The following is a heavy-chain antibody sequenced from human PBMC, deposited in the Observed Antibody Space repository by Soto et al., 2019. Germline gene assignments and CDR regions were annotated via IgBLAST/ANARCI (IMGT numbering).Heavy chain of an antibody. CDR2: IYDSGNT. CDR1: GGSISDGAYY. Sequence: QVQLQESGPGLVKPSQTLSLTCTVSGGSISDGAYYWSWIRQPPGKGLEWIGHIYDSGNTYNNPALKSRLTISVDTSKNHFSLILNSVTAADTAVYYCASGLSGDKVDQWGQGTLVTVSS. CDR3: ASGLSGDKVDQ. V-gene: IGHV4-30-4*01. J-gene: IGHJ4*02. D-gene: IGHD2-21*01.